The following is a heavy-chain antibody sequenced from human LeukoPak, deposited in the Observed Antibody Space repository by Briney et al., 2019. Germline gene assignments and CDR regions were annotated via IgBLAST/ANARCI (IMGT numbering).Heavy chain of an antibody. CDR2: ISGSGGDT. Sequence: GGSLRLSCAASGFSFSTDAMTWVRQAPGKGLQWVSAISGSGGDTYYEDSVKGRFTISRDNSKNMMYLQMNSLRVEDTAVYYCARDSPGWSKNYRGQGTLVTVSS. CDR1: GFSFSTDA. CDR3: ARDSPGWSKNY. J-gene: IGHJ4*02. D-gene: IGHD6-19*01. V-gene: IGHV3-23*01.